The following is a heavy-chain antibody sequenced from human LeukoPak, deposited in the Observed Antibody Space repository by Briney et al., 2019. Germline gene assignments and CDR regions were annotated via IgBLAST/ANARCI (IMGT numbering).Heavy chain of an antibody. CDR1: GDSISGFY. CDR3: AREVVAAAGTVDY. Sequence: SETLSLTCTVTGDSISGFYWSWIRQPPGKGLEWIGYIYYSGSTNYNPSLKSRVTISVDTSKNQFSLKLTSVTAADTAVYYCAREVVAAAGTVDYWGQGTLVTVSS. CDR2: IYYSGST. D-gene: IGHD6-13*01. J-gene: IGHJ4*02. V-gene: IGHV4-59*01.